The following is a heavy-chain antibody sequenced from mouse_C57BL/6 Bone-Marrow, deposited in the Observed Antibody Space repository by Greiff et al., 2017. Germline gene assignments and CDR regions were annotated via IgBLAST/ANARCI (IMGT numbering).Heavy chain of an antibody. V-gene: IGHV5-6*02. CDR1: GFTFSSYG. J-gene: IGHJ1*03. CDR3: ARRGTSWYFDV. D-gene: IGHD3-3*01. CDR2: ISSGGSYT. Sequence: DVMLVESGGDLVKPGGSLKLSCAASGFTFSSYGMSWVRQTPDKRLEWVATISSGGSYTYYPDSVKGRFPISRDNAKNTLYLQMSSLKSEDTAMYYCARRGTSWYFDVWGTGTTVTVSS.